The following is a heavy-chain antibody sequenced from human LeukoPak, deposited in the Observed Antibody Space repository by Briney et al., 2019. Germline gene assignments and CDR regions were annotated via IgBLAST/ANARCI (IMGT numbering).Heavy chain of an antibody. D-gene: IGHD1-26*01. CDR3: AKVGWELRDAFDI. J-gene: IGHJ3*02. CDR2: ISGSGGST. Sequence: PGGSLRLSCAASGFTFSSYAMSGVRQAPGKGVEWVSAISGSGGSTYYADSVKGRFTISRDNSKNTLYLQINSLRADDTAVYYCAKVGWELRDAFDIWGQGTMVTVSS. CDR1: GFTFSSYA. V-gene: IGHV3-23*01.